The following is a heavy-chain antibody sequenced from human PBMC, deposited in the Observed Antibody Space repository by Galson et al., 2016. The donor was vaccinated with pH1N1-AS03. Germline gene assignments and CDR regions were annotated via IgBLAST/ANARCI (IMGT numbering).Heavy chain of an antibody. CDR3: ARDSGYGGTFDN. D-gene: IGHD5-12*01. CDR1: EFTFSIYH. J-gene: IGHJ4*02. Sequence: SLRLSCAASEFTFSIYHMSWVRPAPGKGLEWVSYINSRSDTIYYADSVKGRFTISRDNAKNSLYLQMSSLRDDDTAVYYCARDSGYGGTFDNWGQGALVTVSS. CDR2: INSRSDTI. V-gene: IGHV3-48*02.